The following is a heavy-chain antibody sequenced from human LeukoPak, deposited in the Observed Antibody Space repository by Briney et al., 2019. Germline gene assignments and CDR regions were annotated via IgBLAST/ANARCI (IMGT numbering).Heavy chain of an antibody. CDR3: ASSYSSGRDNWFDP. CDR1: GYTFTGYY. J-gene: IGHJ5*02. CDR2: INPNSGGT. Sequence: ASVKVSCEASGYTFTGYYMHWVRQAPGQGLEWMGWINPNSGGTNYAQKFQGWVTMTRDTSISTAYMELSRLRSDDTAVYYCASSYSSGRDNWFDPWGQGTLVTVSS. V-gene: IGHV1-2*04. D-gene: IGHD6-19*01.